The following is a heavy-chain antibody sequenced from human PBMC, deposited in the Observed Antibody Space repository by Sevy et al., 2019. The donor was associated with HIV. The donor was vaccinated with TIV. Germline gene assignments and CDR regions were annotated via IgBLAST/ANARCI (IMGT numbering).Heavy chain of an antibody. J-gene: IGHJ4*02. V-gene: IGHV1-2*02. CDR2: INPNSGGT. CDR3: ARDGGSGYELILDY. D-gene: IGHD5-12*01. CDR1: GYTFTGYY. Sequence: ASVKVSCKAFGYTFTGYYMHWVRQAPGQGLEWMGWINPNSGGTNYAQKFQGRVTMTRDTSISTAYMELSRLRSDDTAVYYCARDGGSGYELILDYWGQGTLVTVSS.